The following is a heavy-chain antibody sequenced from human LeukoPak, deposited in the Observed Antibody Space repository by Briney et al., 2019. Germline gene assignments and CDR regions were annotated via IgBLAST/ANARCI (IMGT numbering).Heavy chain of an antibody. Sequence: SETLSLICTVSGGSISNYYWSWIRQPPGKGLEWIGYINYSGSTNYNPSLKSRVTISVDTSKNQFSLKLSSVTAADTAVYYCARDSFGTGYKNYFDYWGQGILVTVSS. J-gene: IGHJ4*02. CDR3: ARDSFGTGYKNYFDY. CDR2: INYSGST. D-gene: IGHD3-9*01. CDR1: GGSISNYY. V-gene: IGHV4-59*01.